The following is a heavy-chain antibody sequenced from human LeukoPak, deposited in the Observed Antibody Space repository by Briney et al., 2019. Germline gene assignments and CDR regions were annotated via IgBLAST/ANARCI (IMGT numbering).Heavy chain of an antibody. CDR2: INHSGST. D-gene: IGHD5-18*01. CDR3: ARGGYSYGYRFDY. CDR1: GGSFSGYY. Sequence: SETLSLTCAVDGGSFSGYYWSWIRQPPGKGLEWIGEINHSGSTNYNPSLKSRVTISVDTSKNQYSLQLTSVTAADTAVYYCARGGYSYGYRFDYCGQGTLVTVSS. V-gene: IGHV4-34*01. J-gene: IGHJ4*02.